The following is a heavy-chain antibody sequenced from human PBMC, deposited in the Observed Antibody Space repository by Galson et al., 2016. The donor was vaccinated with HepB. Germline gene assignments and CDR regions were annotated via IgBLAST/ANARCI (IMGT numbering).Heavy chain of an antibody. D-gene: IGHD6-13*01. Sequence: SVKVSCKASGNTFTGYYMHWVRQAPGQGLEWMGWINPKSGGTNYAQNFQGRVTMTRDTSISTAYMEVRRLRYDDTAVYYCARGRAAAGWGPYFYWGQGTLGTVSS. V-gene: IGHV1-2*02. CDR3: ARGRAAAGWGPYFY. CDR2: INPKSGGT. CDR1: GNTFTGYY. J-gene: IGHJ4*02.